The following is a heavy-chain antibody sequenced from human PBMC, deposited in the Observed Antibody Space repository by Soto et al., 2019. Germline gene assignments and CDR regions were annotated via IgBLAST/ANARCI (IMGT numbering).Heavy chain of an antibody. CDR1: GLTFRNYA. CDR3: AITPNCGRDCSADSYWFFDL. J-gene: IGHJ2*01. CDR2: ISGGGLST. Sequence: EVQLLESGGHVVQPGGSLRLSCAASGLTFRNYAMSWVRQAPGKGREWVSAISGGGLSTYYADSVKGRFTISRDNSRNTLFLQMSALRAEDTAVYYCAITPNCGRDCSADSYWFFDLWGRGTLVTVSS. V-gene: IGHV3-23*01. D-gene: IGHD2-21*02.